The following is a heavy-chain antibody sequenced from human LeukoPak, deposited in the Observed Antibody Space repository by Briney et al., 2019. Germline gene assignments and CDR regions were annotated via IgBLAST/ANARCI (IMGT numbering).Heavy chain of an antibody. CDR1: GFTFSNYA. J-gene: IGHJ4*02. V-gene: IGHV3-23*01. CDR2: FSSSSGRT. D-gene: IGHD3-22*01. Sequence: PGGSLRLSCAASGFTFSNYAMSWVRQAPGKGLEWVSSFSSSSGRTYYADSVKGRFTISRDNSKNTLYLQMNSLRAGDTAVYYCAKRDTSGSYYFDYWGQGTLVTVSS. CDR3: AKRDTSGSYYFDY.